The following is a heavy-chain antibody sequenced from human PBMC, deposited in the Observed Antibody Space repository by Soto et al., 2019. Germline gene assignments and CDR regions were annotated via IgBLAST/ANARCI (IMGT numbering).Heavy chain of an antibody. J-gene: IGHJ4*02. D-gene: IGHD1-26*01. CDR3: ARDSRAPYYFDY. Sequence: SETLSLTCTVSGDSISSGSYYWDWIRQPPGKGLEWIGNIFYSGSTLYNPSLKSRVTISVDTSKNQFSLKLSSVTAADTAVYYCARDSRAPYYFDYWGQGTLVTVSS. CDR1: GDSISSGSYY. CDR2: IFYSGST. V-gene: IGHV4-39*07.